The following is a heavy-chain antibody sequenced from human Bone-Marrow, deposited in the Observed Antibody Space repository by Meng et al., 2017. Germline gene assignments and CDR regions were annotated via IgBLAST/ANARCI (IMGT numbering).Heavy chain of an antibody. CDR2: INTYNGKT. CDR1: GSTLSIAG. J-gene: IGHJ4*02. CDR3: ATRGNPYLNC. Sequence: QGQLWRAGAEVKNPGASVKVYCEASGSTLSIAGCSWGRQAPGQGLEWLGWINTYNGKTDYAQKFQGRITMTTDTFTSTAYMELRNLRSDDTAVYYCATRGNPYLNCWGQGTLVTVSS. V-gene: IGHV1-18*01.